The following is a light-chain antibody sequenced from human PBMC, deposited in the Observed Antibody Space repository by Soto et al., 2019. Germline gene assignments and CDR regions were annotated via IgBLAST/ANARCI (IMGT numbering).Light chain of an antibody. CDR3: QQSYSTLRA. J-gene: IGKJ1*01. Sequence: DIQMTQSPSSLSASAGDRVIITCRASQSISSYLNWYQQKPGKAPKLLIYAASSLQSGVPSRFSGSGSGTDFTLTISSLQPEDFATYYCQQSYSTLRAFGQGTKVEIK. CDR1: QSISSY. CDR2: AAS. V-gene: IGKV1-39*01.